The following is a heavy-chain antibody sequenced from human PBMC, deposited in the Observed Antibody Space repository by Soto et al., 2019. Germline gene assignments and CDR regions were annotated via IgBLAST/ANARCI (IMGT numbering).Heavy chain of an antibody. J-gene: IGHJ4*02. CDR2: ISDGGRST. CDR1: GFRFSDYA. D-gene: IGHD3-3*01. V-gene: IGHV3-23*01. Sequence: VGSLRLSCAGSGFRFSDYAIGWVRQAPGKGLEWVSFISDGGRSTYYTDSVKGRFTISRDNSKNTVYLQLQGLRAEDTAIYFCARTFDFWDRYSTFDHWGQGTLVTVSS. CDR3: ARTFDFWDRYSTFDH.